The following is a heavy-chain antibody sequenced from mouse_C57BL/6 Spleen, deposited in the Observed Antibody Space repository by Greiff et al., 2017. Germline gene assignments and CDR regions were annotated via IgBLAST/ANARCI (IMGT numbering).Heavy chain of an antibody. CDR2: ISGGGGNT. CDR1: GFTFSSYT. D-gene: IGHD4-1*01. J-gene: IGHJ3*01. CDR3: ARQPGGFAY. Sequence: EVKLMESGGGLVKPGGSLKLSCAASGFTFSSYTMSWVRQTPEKRLEWVATISGGGGNTYYPDSVKGRFTISRDNAKNTLYLQMSSPRSEDTALYYCARQPGGFAYWGQGTLVTVSA. V-gene: IGHV5-9*01.